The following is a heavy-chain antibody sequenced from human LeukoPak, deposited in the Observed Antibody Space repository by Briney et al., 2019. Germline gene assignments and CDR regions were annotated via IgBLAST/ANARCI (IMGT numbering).Heavy chain of an antibody. CDR3: AKFVDYDFWSGFDY. CDR1: GFTVSSNY. Sequence: GGSLRLSCAASGFTVSSNYMSWVRQAPGKGLEWVSVSSGSGGSTYYADSVKGRFTISRDNSKNTLYLQMNSLRAEDTAVYYCAKFVDYDFWSGFDYWGQGTLVTVSS. V-gene: IGHV3-23*01. J-gene: IGHJ4*02. D-gene: IGHD3-3*01. CDR2: SSGSGGST.